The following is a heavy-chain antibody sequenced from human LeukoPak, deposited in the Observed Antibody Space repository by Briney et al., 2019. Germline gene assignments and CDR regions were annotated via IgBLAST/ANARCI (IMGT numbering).Heavy chain of an antibody. D-gene: IGHD3-10*02. CDR2: INSDGSST. Sequence: GGSLRLSCAASGFTFSSYWMHWVRQAPGKGLVWASRINSDGSSTSYADSVKGRFTISRDNAKNSLYLQMNSLRAEDTAVYYCAELGITMIGGVWGKGTTVTISS. CDR1: GFTFSSYW. V-gene: IGHV3-74*01. CDR3: AELGITMIGGV. J-gene: IGHJ6*04.